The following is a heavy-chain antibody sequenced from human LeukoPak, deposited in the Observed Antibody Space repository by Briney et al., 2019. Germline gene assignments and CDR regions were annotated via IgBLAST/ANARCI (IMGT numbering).Heavy chain of an antibody. CDR3: ARFLGKNAPQLGY. CDR2: IYSGGST. D-gene: IGHD3-16*01. CDR1: GFTVSSNY. V-gene: IGHV3-53*01. J-gene: IGHJ4*02. Sequence: GGSLRLSCAASGFTVSSNYMSWVRQAPGKGLEWVSVIYSGGSTYYADSVKGRFTISRDNAKNSLYLQMNSLRAEDTAVYYCARFLGKNAPQLGYWGQGTLVTVSS.